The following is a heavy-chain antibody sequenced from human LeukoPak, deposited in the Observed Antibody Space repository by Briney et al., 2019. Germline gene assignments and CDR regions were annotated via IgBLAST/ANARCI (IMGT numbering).Heavy chain of an antibody. CDR2: IWYDGSNK. D-gene: IGHD4-17*01. CDR3: ARDRGYGDYAPGWYYYYGMDV. J-gene: IGHJ6*02. CDR1: GFTFSSYG. V-gene: IGHV3-33*01. Sequence: GGSLRLSCAASGFTFSSYGMHWVRQAPGKGLEWVAVIWYDGSNKYYADSVKGRFTISRDNSKNTLYPQMNSLRAEDTAVYYCARDRGYGDYAPGWYYYYGMDVWGQGTTVTVSS.